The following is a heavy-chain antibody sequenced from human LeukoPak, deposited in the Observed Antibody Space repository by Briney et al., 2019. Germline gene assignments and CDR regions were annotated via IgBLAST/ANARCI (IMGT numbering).Heavy chain of an antibody. CDR3: ARVDPHCSGGSCYETRLDP. J-gene: IGHJ5*02. D-gene: IGHD2-15*01. Sequence: ASVKVSCKASGYTFTGYYMHWVRQAPGQGLEWMGWINPNSGGTNYAQKFQGRVTMTRDTSISTAYMELSRLRSDDTAVYYCARVDPHCSGGSCYETRLDPWGQGTLVTVSS. CDR1: GYTFTGYY. V-gene: IGHV1-2*02. CDR2: INPNSGGT.